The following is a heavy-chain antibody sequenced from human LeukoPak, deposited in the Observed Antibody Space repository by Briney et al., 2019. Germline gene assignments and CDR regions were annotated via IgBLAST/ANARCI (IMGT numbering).Heavy chain of an antibody. V-gene: IGHV1-8*01. CDR1: GYTFTSYD. CDR3: ARDFQWFGEFTYYFDY. Sequence: ASVKVSCKASGYTFTSYDINWVRQATGQGLEWMGWMNPNSGNTVYAQKFQGRVTMTRNTSISTAYMELSSLRSEDTAVYYCARDFQWFGEFTYYFDYWGQGTLVTVSS. CDR2: MNPNSGNT. J-gene: IGHJ4*02. D-gene: IGHD3-10*01.